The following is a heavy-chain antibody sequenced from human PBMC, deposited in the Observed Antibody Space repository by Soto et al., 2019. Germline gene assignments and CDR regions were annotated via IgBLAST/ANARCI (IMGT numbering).Heavy chain of an antibody. CDR1: GGTLSRSSIY. V-gene: IGHV4-39*01. CDR2: IYYSGST. Sequence: PSVTLSLPCIVSGGTLSRSSIYGGRFHKPKGQGLECGGSIYYSGSTYYNPPLNSRVTIHGDTTKNQFSLKLGSVTAADPAVYYCARRELPTQRDFPRDSGMDVWGQGTTDTVSS. CDR3: ARRELPTQRDFPRDSGMDV. J-gene: IGHJ6*01. D-gene: IGHD1-26*01.